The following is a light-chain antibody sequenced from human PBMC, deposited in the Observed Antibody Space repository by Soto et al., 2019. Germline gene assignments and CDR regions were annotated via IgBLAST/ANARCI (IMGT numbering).Light chain of an antibody. CDR2: YND. V-gene: IGLV3-21*04. CDR1: NIGSKS. Sequence: SYELTQSPSVSVAPGKTALITCGGNNIGSKSVHWYQQKPGQAPVLVISYNDERPSGIPERFSGSNSGDTATLTISRVEAGDEADYYCQVWDSTSEHVVFGGGTKLTVL. J-gene: IGLJ2*01. CDR3: QVWDSTSEHVV.